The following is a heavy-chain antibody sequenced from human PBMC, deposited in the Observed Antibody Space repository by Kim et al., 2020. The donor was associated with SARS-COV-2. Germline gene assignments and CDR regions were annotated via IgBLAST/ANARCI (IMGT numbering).Heavy chain of an antibody. V-gene: IGHV4-4*09. CDR3: ARTDSSSWYFDY. D-gene: IGHD6-13*01. Sequence: NHTPAPKGRVTISGDTSKNQFSLTLSSVTAADTAVYYCARTDSSSWYFDYWGQGTLVTVSS. J-gene: IGHJ4*02.